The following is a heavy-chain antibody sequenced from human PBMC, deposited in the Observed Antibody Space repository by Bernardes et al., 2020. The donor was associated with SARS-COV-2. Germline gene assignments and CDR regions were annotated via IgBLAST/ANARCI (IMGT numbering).Heavy chain of an antibody. J-gene: IGHJ4*02. CDR3: ARFWSGYYNFDL. D-gene: IGHD3-3*01. V-gene: IGHV3-23*01. CDR2: INNSGDKT. Sequence: GGSLRLSCSASGFIFNNFVMNWIRQTPGKGLEWVSGINNSGDKTYYADSVKGSFTISRDSSKNTVFLQMNSLRVDDTAIYYCARFWSGYYNFDLWGQGTSVTVSA. CDR1: GFIFNNFV.